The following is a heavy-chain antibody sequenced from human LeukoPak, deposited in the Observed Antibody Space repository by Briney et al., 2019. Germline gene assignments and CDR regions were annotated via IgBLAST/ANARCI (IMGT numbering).Heavy chain of an antibody. V-gene: IGHV4-34*01. CDR2: INHSGST. J-gene: IGHJ3*02. CDR3: ARGPYYVWGSYRSTRADAFDI. D-gene: IGHD3-16*02. CDR1: GGSFSGYY. Sequence: PSETLSLTCAVYGGSFSGYYWSWIRQPPGKGPEWIGEINHSGSTNYNPSLKSRVTISVDTSKNQFSLKLSSVTAADTAVYYCARGPYYVWGSYRSTRADAFDIWGQGTMVTVSS.